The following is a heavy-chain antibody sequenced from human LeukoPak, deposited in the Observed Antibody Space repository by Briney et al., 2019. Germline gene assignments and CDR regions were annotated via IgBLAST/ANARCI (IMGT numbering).Heavy chain of an antibody. CDR1: GFTFSSYA. CDR3: VKRYSSSWYLHDY. CDR2: ISGSGGST. D-gene: IGHD6-13*01. V-gene: IGHV3-23*01. Sequence: GGSLRLSCAASGFTFSSYAMSWVRQAPGKGLEWVSAISGSGGSTYYADSVKGRFIISRDNSKNTLYLQMNSLRAEDTAVYYCVKRYSSSWYLHDYWGQGTLVTVSS. J-gene: IGHJ4*02.